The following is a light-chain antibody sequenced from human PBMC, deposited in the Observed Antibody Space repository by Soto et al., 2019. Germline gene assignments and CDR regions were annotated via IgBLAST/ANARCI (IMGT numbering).Light chain of an antibody. CDR1: SSNIGAGYD. J-gene: IGLJ1*01. CDR2: GNS. V-gene: IGLV1-40*01. CDR3: QSYDSSLSVFYV. Sequence: QSVLTQPPSVSAAPGQRVTISCTGKSSNIGAGYDVHWYQQLPGTAPKLLIYGNSNRPSGVPDRFSGSKSGTSASLAITGLQAEDEADYYCQSYDSSLSVFYVFGTGTKVTVL.